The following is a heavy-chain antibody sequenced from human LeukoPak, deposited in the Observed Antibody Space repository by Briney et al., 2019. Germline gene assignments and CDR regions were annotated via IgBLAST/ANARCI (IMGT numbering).Heavy chain of an antibody. V-gene: IGHV1-8*01. CDR3: ARGSNKQWGVGIDH. CDR2: MNPNRGNT. J-gene: IGHJ4*02. D-gene: IGHD6-19*01. CDR1: GYTLTTYD. Sequence: ASVKVSCKASGYTLTTYDINWLRQATGQGLEWLRWMNPNRGNTGYAQKFQGRVTMTRNTSISTAYMELSSLRSEDTAVYYCARGSNKQWGVGIDHWGQGTLVTVS.